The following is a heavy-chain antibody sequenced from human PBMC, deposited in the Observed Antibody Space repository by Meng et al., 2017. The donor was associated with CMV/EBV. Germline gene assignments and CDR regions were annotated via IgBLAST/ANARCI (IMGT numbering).Heavy chain of an antibody. CDR1: GFSLGTSGGG. CDR2: ISCNDDK. V-gene: IGHV2-5*01. J-gene: IGHJ4*02. CDR3: AHHPFYYDSISFDY. D-gene: IGHD3-22*01. Sequence: QMTLKESGPTLVKPTQTLTLTCPFSGFSLGTSGGGVAWIRQSPGKAPEWLALISCNDDKRYSPALRSRLPITKDTSKNQVVLTMTNMDPVDTATYYCAHHPFYYDSISFDYCGQGTLVTVSS.